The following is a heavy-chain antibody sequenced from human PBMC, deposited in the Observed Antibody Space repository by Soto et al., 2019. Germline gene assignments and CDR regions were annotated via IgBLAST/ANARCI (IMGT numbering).Heavy chain of an antibody. CDR3: ARQGVVVVVAATFDY. J-gene: IGHJ4*02. D-gene: IGHD2-15*01. Sequence: QLQLHESGPGLVKPSETLSLTCTVSGGSVSTSHYYWGWIRQSPGKGLEWLGSVYYSGKTYYNPSPKSRATISVATSKTQSSLKLSSVTAADTAVYYCARQGVVVVVAATFDYWGQGTLVTVSS. V-gene: IGHV4-39*01. CDR2: VYYSGKT. CDR1: GGSVSTSHYY.